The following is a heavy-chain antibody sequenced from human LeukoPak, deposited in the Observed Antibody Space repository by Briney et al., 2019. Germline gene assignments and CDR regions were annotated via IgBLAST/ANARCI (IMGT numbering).Heavy chain of an antibody. Sequence: GGSLRLSCAASGFTFGDYAMHWVRQAPGKGLEWVSLISGDGGSTYYADSVKGRFTISRDNSKNSLYLQMNSLRTEDTALYYCAKDLIFGVVIIPVRNWFDPWGQGTLVTVSS. D-gene: IGHD3-3*01. CDR1: GFTFGDYA. CDR3: AKDLIFGVVIIPVRNWFDP. V-gene: IGHV3-43*02. CDR2: ISGDGGST. J-gene: IGHJ5*02.